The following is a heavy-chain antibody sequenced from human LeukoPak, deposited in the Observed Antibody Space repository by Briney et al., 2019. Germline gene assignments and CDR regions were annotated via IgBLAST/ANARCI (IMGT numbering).Heavy chain of an antibody. CDR1: GGTFSSYA. J-gene: IGHJ4*02. V-gene: IGHV1-69*13. Sequence: SVKVSCKASGGTFSSYAISWVRQAPGQGLEWMGGIIPIFGTANYAQKFQGRVTMTADESTSTAYMELSSLRSEDTAVYYCARGHYYGSGSYPEGPFDYWGQGTLVTVSS. CDR2: IIPIFGTA. D-gene: IGHD3-10*01. CDR3: ARGHYYGSGSYPEGPFDY.